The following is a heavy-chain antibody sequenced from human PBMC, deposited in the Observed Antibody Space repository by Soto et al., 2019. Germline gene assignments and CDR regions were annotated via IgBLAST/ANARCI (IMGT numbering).Heavy chain of an antibody. D-gene: IGHD3-3*01. CDR1: GFTFSDYY. CDR2: ISSSSSYT. V-gene: IGHV3-11*06. CDR3: ARESTGTIFGVVMQNWFDP. Sequence: PGGSLRLSCAASGFTFSDYYMSWIRQAPGKGLEWVSYISSSSSYTNYADSVKGRFTISRDNAKNSLYLQMNSLRAEDTAVYYCARESTGTIFGVVMQNWFDPWGQGTLVTVSS. J-gene: IGHJ5*02.